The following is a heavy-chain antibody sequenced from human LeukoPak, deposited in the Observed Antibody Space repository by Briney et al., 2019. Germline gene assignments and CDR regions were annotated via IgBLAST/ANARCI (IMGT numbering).Heavy chain of an antibody. CDR2: IYDGGST. V-gene: IGHV3-53*05. D-gene: IGHD6-13*01. CDR3: ARADSSSWYGLRINYYYYGMDV. J-gene: IGHJ6*02. CDR1: GSTVSSYF. Sequence: GGSLRLSCAASGSTVSSYFMSWVRQAPGKGLERVSVIYDGGSTDYADSVKGRFTISRDNSKSTLYLQMNSLRAEDTAVYYCARADSSSWYGLRINYYYYGMDVWGQGTTVTVSS.